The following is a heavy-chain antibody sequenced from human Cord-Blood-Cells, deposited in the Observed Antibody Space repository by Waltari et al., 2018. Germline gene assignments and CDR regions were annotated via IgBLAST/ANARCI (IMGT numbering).Heavy chain of an antibody. D-gene: IGHD6-6*01. J-gene: IGHJ3*02. CDR3: ARYIAARAFDI. V-gene: IGHV3-53*01. CDR1: GFTVGSNY. CDR2: IYSGGST. Sequence: EVQLVESGGGWIQPGGSLRLSCAASGFTVGSNYMGWVRQAPGKGLEWVSVIYSGGSTYYADSVKGRFTISRDNSKNTLYLQMNSLRAEDTAVYYCARYIAARAFDIWGQGTMVTVSS.